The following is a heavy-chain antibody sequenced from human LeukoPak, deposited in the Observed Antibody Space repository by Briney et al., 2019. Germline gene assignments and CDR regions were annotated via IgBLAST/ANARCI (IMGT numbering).Heavy chain of an antibody. V-gene: IGHV3-30*02. Sequence: PGGSLRLSCAASGFTFSSYGMHWVRQAPGKGLEWVAFIRYDGSNKYYADSVKGRFTISRDNSKNTLYLQMNILRGEDTAVYYCARSTMVRGVRYFDYWGQGTLVTVSS. J-gene: IGHJ4*02. CDR2: IRYDGSNK. D-gene: IGHD3-10*01. CDR1: GFTFSSYG. CDR3: ARSTMVRGVRYFDY.